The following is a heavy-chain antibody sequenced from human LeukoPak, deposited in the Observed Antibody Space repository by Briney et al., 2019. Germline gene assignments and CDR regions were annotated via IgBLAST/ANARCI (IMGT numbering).Heavy chain of an antibody. CDR2: IRASAEGANYA. V-gene: IGHV3-48*02. D-gene: IGHD3-9*01. CDR3: ASDQRYAFDY. J-gene: IGHJ4*02. CDR1: GFSFTDYP. Sequence: GGSLRLSCATSGFSFTDYPMNWVRQAPGKGLEWVSNIRASAEGANYAYYADSVKGRVTISRDDAKNTLYLHMNSLRDDDTAVYYCASDQRYAFDYWGQGILVTVSS.